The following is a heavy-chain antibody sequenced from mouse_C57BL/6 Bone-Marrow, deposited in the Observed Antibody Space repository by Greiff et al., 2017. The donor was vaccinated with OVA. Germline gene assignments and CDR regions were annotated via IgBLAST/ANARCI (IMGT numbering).Heavy chain of an antibody. D-gene: IGHD2-4*01. J-gene: IGHJ4*01. CDR1: GYTFTDYY. V-gene: IGHV1-19*01. CDR2: INPYNGGT. CDR3: ARRCLGDYDEGYYAMDY. Sequence: EVQLQQSGPVLVKPGASVKMSCKASGYTFTDYYMNWVKQSHGKSLEWIGVINPYNGGTSYNQKFKGKATLTVDKSSSTAYMELNSLTSEDSAVYYCARRCLGDYDEGYYAMDYWGQGTSVTVSS.